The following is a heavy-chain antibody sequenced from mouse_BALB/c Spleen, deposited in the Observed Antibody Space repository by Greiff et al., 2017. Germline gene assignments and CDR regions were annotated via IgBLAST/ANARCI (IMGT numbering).Heavy chain of an antibody. Sequence: EVMLVESGGGLVQPGGSMKLSCVASGFTFSNYWMNWVRQSPEKGLEWVAEIRLKSNNYATHYAESVKGRFTISRDDSKSSVYLQMNNLRAEDTGIYYCTRYDEYYAMDYWGQGTSVTVSS. CDR2: IRLKSNNYAT. CDR1: GFTFSNYW. D-gene: IGHD2-12*01. J-gene: IGHJ4*01. V-gene: IGHV6-6*02. CDR3: TRYDEYYAMDY.